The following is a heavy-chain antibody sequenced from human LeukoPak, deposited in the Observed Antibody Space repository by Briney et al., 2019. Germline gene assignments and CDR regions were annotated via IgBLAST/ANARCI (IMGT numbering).Heavy chain of an antibody. Sequence: ASVKVSCKASGYTFTSYGISWVRQAPGQGLEWMGWISAYIGNTNYAQKLQGRVTMTTDTSTSTAYMELRSLRFDDTAVYYCARDWHFDWLLGLGYYYGMDVWGQGTTVTVSS. J-gene: IGHJ6*02. D-gene: IGHD3-9*01. CDR2: ISAYIGNT. CDR3: ARDWHFDWLLGLGYYYGMDV. CDR1: GYTFTSYG. V-gene: IGHV1-18*01.